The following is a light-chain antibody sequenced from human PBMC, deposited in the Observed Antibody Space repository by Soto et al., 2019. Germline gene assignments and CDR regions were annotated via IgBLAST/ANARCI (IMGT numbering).Light chain of an antibody. V-gene: IGKV3-20*01. CDR1: HSVTSDF. CDR2: VAS. J-gene: IGKJ1*01. CDR3: QQHGSSIWT. Sequence: DIVLTQSPGTLSLSPGDSATLSCRASHSVTSDFLAWYQQKPGQAPRLLIYVASKRATGIPDRFTGSGSGTDFTLTISSLGPEDSAVYYCQQHGSSIWTFGQGTKVEIK.